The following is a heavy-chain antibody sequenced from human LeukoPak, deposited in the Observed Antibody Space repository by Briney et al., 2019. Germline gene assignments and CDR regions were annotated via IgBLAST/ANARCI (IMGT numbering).Heavy chain of an antibody. Sequence: RPSDTLSLTCAVNGGAFSGYYWSWIRQPPGKGLEWIGEINYSGSSISNPSLESRVTMSIDTTKKRFSLILTSVTAADTAVYYCARGGEWIAWSFDYWDQGSLVTVSS. J-gene: IGHJ4*02. CDR1: GGAFSGYY. CDR3: ARGGEWIAWSFDY. D-gene: IGHD2-21*01. CDR2: INYSGSS. V-gene: IGHV4-34*01.